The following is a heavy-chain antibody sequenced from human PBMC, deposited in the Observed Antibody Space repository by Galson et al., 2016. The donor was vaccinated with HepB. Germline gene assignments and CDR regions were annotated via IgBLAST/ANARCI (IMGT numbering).Heavy chain of an antibody. D-gene: IGHD3-3*01. CDR2: TSPYNGNT. Sequence: SYGISWVRQAPGQGLEWMGWTSPYNGNTNYAQNFRGRVTMTTDTSTSTAYMELRSLRSDDTAVYYCARDSRDFYFDYWGQGTLVTVSS. CDR3: ARDSRDFYFDY. J-gene: IGHJ4*02. CDR1: SYG. V-gene: IGHV1-18*04.